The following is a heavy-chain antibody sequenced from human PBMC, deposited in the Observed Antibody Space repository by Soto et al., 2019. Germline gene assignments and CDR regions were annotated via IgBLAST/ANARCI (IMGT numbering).Heavy chain of an antibody. D-gene: IGHD3-16*02. CDR2: INHSGST. V-gene: IGHV4-34*01. J-gene: IGHJ3*02. Sequence: SETLSLTCAVYGGSFSGYYWSWIRQPPGKGLEWIGEINHSGSTNYNPSLKSRVTISVDTSKNQFSLKLSSVTAADTAVYYCARGRRGGRDMITFGGVIVYGAFDIWGQGTMVTVSS. CDR3: ARGRRGGRDMITFGGVIVYGAFDI. CDR1: GGSFSGYY.